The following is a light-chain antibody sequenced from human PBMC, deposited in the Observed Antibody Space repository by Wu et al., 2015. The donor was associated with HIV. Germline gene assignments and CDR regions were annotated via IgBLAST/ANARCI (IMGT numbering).Light chain of an antibody. V-gene: IGKV3-20*01. J-gene: IGKJ1*01. Sequence: EIVLTQSPGTLSLSPGESATLSCRASQSVSSSYLAWYQQKPGQAPRLLIYGVSSRATGIPDRFSGSGSGTDFTLTISRVEPEDFAVYYCQQYGSSPRTFGQGTKVEIK. CDR3: QQYGSSPRT. CDR1: QSVSSSY. CDR2: GVS.